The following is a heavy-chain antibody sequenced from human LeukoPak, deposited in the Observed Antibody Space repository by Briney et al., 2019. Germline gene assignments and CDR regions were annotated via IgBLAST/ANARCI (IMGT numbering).Heavy chain of an antibody. V-gene: IGHV3-21*01. D-gene: IGHD3-10*01. CDR2: INPTSTTI. Sequence: PGGSLRLSCVASGLTFSDYSINWVRGAPGEGLEWVSSINPTSTTIYYADAVRGRFTISRYNAKSSLYLQMDSLRAEDTAVYYCVRLRRNSDRSHYYYYYDSWGQGILVTVSS. CDR1: GLTFSDYS. CDR3: VRLRRNSDRSHYYYYYDS. J-gene: IGHJ5*01.